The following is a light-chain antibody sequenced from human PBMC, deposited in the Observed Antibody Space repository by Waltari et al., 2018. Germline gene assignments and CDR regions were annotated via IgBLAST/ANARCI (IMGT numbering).Light chain of an antibody. CDR1: SSNIGKNS. V-gene: IGLV1-44*01. CDR3: ATWDDSLKGWV. CDR2: SDH. Sequence: QSVLTQPPSASGTPGQSVTMSCSGNSSNIGKNSVNWYQHVPGTAPKLLIYSDHQRPSGVPARFFGSKSDTSASLAISGLQSDDEADYYCATWDDSLKGWVFGGGTKLTVL. J-gene: IGLJ3*02.